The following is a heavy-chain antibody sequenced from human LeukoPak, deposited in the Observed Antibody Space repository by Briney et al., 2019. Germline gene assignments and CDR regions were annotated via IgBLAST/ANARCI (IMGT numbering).Heavy chain of an antibody. V-gene: IGHV3-7*01. CDR2: IRKRGIET. D-gene: IGHD2-15*01. Sequence: GGSLRLSCAASGFTFTDYWMSWVRQAPGKGLEWVAFIRKRGIETNYVDSVKGRFTITRDNARNSPFLQMNSLRAEDTAVYYCAREDGYCSGGNCYSYFVSWGQGTLVTVSS. CDR3: AREDGYCSGGNCYSYFVS. CDR1: GFTFTDYW. J-gene: IGHJ4*02.